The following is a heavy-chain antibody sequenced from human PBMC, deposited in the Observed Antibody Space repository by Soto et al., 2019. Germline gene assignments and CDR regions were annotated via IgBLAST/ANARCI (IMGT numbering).Heavy chain of an antibody. D-gene: IGHD3-22*01. V-gene: IGHV3-23*01. CDR2: ISGSGGST. J-gene: IGHJ5*02. Sequence: GGSLRLSCAASGFTFSSYAMSWVRQAPGKGLEWVSAISGSGGSTYYTDSVKGRFTISRDNSKNTLYLQMNSLRAEDTAVYYCAKDSSGYPKHGFDPWGQGTLVTVSS. CDR1: GFTFSSYA. CDR3: AKDSSGYPKHGFDP.